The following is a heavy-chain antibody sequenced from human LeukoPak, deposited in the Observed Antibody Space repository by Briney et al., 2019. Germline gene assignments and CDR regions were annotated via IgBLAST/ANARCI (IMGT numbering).Heavy chain of an antibody. D-gene: IGHD3-10*01. CDR1: GYTFTGYY. J-gene: IGHJ4*02. CDR3: ARDLSITEGVVDY. V-gene: IGHV1-2*02. Sequence: ASVTVSCKASGYTFTGYYMHWVRQAPGQGLEWMGWINPNSGGTNYAQKFQGRVTMTRDTSISTAYMELSRLRSDDTAVYYCARDLSITEGVVDYWGQGTLVTVSS. CDR2: INPNSGGT.